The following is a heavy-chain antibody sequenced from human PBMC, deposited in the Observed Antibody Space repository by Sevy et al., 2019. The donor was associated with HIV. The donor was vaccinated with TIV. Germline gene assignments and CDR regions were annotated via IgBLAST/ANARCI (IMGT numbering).Heavy chain of an antibody. CDR3: ARSYYDSSGYLDPLLYFDY. V-gene: IGHV3-53*01. CDR1: GFTVSSNY. CDR2: IYSGGSK. J-gene: IGHJ4*02. D-gene: IGHD3-22*01. Sequence: GGSLRLSCAASGFTVSSNYMSWVRQAPGKGLEWVSVIYSGGSKYYADSVKGRFTISRDNSKNTLYLHMSSLRAEDTAVYYCARSYYDSSGYLDPLLYFDYWGQGTLVTVSS.